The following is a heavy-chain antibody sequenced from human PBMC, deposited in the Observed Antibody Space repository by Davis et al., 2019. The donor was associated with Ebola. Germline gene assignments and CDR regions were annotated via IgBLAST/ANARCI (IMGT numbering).Heavy chain of an antibody. D-gene: IGHD5-24*01. J-gene: IGHJ4*02. CDR2: IIPILGIA. V-gene: IGHV1-69*04. Sequence: SVKVSCKASGGTFSSYAISWVRQAPGQGLEWMGRIIPILGIANYAQKFQGRVTITADKSTSTAYMELSSLRSEDTAVYYCASRRDGYNYQFDYWGQGTLVTVSS. CDR3: ASRRDGYNYQFDY. CDR1: GGTFSSYA.